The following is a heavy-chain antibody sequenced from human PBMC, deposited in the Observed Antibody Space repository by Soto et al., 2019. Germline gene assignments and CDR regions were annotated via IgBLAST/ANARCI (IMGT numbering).Heavy chain of an antibody. D-gene: IGHD3-22*01. CDR3: ARQGDSRIVRDTFDI. J-gene: IGHJ3*02. CDR1: GYTFTHYA. CDR2: INTDNGNT. V-gene: IGHV1-3*04. Sequence: QVQLVQSGAEVKQPGASVKVSCKSSGYTFTHYAMHWVRQAPGQGLEWLGWINTDNGNTAFSPKFQGRVSITMDTYASTAYVALSSLISEDTGVYYCARQGDSRIVRDTFDIWGQGTLVTVAS.